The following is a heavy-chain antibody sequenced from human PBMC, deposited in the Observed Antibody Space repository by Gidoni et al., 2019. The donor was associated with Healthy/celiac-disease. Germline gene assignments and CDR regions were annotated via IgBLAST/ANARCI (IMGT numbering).Heavy chain of an antibody. V-gene: IGHV1-69*01. CDR1: GGTFSSYA. CDR2: IIPIFGTA. CDR3: ARDLRVREMATNYWFDP. Sequence: QVQLVQSGAEVKKPGSSVKVSCKASGGTFSSYAISWVRQAPGQGLEWMGGIIPIFGTANYAQKFQGRVTITADESTSTAYMELSSLRSEDTAVYYCARDLRVREMATNYWFDPWGQGTLVTVSS. J-gene: IGHJ5*02. D-gene: IGHD5-12*01.